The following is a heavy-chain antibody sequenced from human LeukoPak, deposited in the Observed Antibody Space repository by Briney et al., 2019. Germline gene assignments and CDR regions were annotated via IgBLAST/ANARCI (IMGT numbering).Heavy chain of an antibody. J-gene: IGHJ4*02. V-gene: IGHV4-38-2*02. Sequence: SQTLSLTSPLSGHSISIRYYWGCIRQPPGKGLEWIACIYHSGSTSYNPSLKSRVTISVDTSKNQFSLKLSSVTAADTAVYYCARVLRGYFDYWGQGTLVTVSS. CDR2: IYHSGST. CDR1: GHSISIRYY. CDR3: ARVLRGYFDY. D-gene: IGHD3-10*01.